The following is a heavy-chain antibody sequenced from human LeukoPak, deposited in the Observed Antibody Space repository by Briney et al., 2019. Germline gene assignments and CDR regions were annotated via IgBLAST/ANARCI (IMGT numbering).Heavy chain of an antibody. CDR2: IKSKTGGGTT. V-gene: IGHV3-15*01. CDR1: GFTFSNAW. J-gene: IGHJ4*02. CDR3: TTDIYSGSYLASY. Sequence: GGSLRLSCAASGFTFSNAWMSWVRQAPGKGLEWVGRIKSKTGGGTTDYAAPVKGRFTISRDNSKNTLYLQMNSLKTEDTAVYYCTTDIYSGSYLASYWGQGTLVTVSS. D-gene: IGHD1-26*01.